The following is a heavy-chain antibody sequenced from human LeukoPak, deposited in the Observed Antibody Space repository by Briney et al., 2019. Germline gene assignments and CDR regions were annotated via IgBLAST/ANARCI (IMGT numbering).Heavy chain of an antibody. CDR1: GFTFSGYG. J-gene: IGHJ4*02. V-gene: IGHV3-30*03. CDR3: ATRGTTATKYFEH. Sequence: PGGSLRLSCAASGFTFSGYGMHWVRLAPGKGLEWVAVISYDGSHKYYADSVQGRLTISRDNSKNTLHLQTNSLRAEDTAVYYCATRGTTATKYFEHWGQGTLVTVSS. D-gene: IGHD1-1*01. CDR2: ISYDGSHK.